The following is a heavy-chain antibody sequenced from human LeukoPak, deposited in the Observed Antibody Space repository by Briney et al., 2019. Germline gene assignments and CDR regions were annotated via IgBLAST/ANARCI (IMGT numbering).Heavy chain of an antibody. Sequence: GGSLRLSCAASGFTFSNYEMNWVRQAPGKGLEWVAYISSSGSTTYYADSVKGRFTISRDNAKNSLYLQMNSLRAEDTAVYYCARGYCSGGSCYFDYWGQGTLVTVSS. V-gene: IGHV3-48*03. CDR1: GFTFSNYE. D-gene: IGHD2-15*01. J-gene: IGHJ4*02. CDR2: ISSSGSTT. CDR3: ARGYCSGGSCYFDY.